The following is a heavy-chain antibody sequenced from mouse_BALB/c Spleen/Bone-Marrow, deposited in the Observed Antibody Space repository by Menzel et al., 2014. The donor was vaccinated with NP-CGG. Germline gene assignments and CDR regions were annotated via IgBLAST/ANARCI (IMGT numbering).Heavy chain of an antibody. J-gene: IGHJ4*01. CDR2: IYPGNSDT. CDR3: TRGITTVVATRAMDY. D-gene: IGHD1-1*01. Sequence: EVKLMESGTVLARPGASVKMSCKPSGYTFTSYWMHWVKQRPGQGLEWIGAIYPGNSDTSYNQKFKGKAKLTAVTSTSTAYMDLSSLTNEDSAFYYCTRGITTVVATRAMDYWGKGTSVTVSS. CDR1: GYTFTSYW. V-gene: IGHV1-5*01.